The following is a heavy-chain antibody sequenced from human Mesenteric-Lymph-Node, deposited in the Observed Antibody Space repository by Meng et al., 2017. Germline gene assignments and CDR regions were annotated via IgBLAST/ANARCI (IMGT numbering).Heavy chain of an antibody. D-gene: IGHD5-18*01. Sequence: SVKVSCKASGGTFSSYAISWVRQAPGQGLEWMGGIIPIFGTANYAQKFQGRVTITTDESTSTAYMELSSLRSEDTAVYYCARSTVRDIQLWYYYGMDVWGQGTTVTVSS. V-gene: IGHV1-69*05. CDR1: GGTFSSYA. J-gene: IGHJ6*02. CDR2: IIPIFGTA. CDR3: ARSTVRDIQLWYYYGMDV.